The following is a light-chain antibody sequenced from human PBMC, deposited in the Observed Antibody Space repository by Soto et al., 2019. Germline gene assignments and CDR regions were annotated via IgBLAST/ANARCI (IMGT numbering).Light chain of an antibody. CDR3: QQYDNLPPLT. CDR1: RDIRNY. V-gene: IGKV1-33*01. Sequence: DIPMTQSPSSLSASVGDRVTITCQASRDIRNYVNWYQQKPGKAPKLLIYDASKLETGVPSRFSGSGSGTDFTFTIRSLQPEDIATYYCQQYDNLPPLTFGGGTKVQIK. J-gene: IGKJ4*01. CDR2: DAS.